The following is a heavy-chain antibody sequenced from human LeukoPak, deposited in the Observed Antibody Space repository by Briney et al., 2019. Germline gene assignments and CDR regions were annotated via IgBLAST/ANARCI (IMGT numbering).Heavy chain of an antibody. CDR1: AYSFTSYW. V-gene: IGHV5-51*01. CDR3: ARQIAGYSYDC. J-gene: IGHJ4*02. D-gene: IGHD2-21*01. CDR2: IYPGDSDI. Sequence: GESLKISCRASAYSFTSYWIAWVRQMPGKGLEWMGIIYPGDSDITYSPSFQGQVTISADRSMTTAYLQWSSLRASDTAIYYCARQIAGYSYDCWGQGTLVTVSS.